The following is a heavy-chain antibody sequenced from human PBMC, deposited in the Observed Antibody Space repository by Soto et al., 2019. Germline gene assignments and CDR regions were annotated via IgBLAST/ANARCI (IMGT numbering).Heavy chain of an antibody. CDR1: GFTFSSYS. D-gene: IGHD2-2*01. CDR3: ARESPGPTQLRRLYHYYYMDV. Sequence: GGSLRLSCAASGFTFSSYSMNWVRQAPGKGLEWVSSISSSSSYIYYADSVKGRFTISRDNAKNSLYLQMNSLRAEDTAVYYCARESPGPTQLRRLYHYYYMDVWGKGTTVTVSS. V-gene: IGHV3-21*01. CDR2: ISSSSSYI. J-gene: IGHJ6*03.